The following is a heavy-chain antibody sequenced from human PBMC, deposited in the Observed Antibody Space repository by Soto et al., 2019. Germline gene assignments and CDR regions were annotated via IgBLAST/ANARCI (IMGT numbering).Heavy chain of an antibody. CDR3: ARGPTVTYSDY. V-gene: IGHV3-33*01. Sequence: QEQLVESGGGVVQPGRSLRLSCVASGFSLSTYGMHWVRQAPGEGLEWVALLWYDESIKNYGDSVKGRFTISRDTSKNTLYLQMNSLRAEDTAVYYCARGPTVTYSDYWGHGTLVTVSS. J-gene: IGHJ4*03. D-gene: IGHD4-17*01. CDR2: LWYDESIK. CDR1: GFSLSTYG.